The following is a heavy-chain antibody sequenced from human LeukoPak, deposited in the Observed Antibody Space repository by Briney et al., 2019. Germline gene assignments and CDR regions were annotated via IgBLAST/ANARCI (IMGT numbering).Heavy chain of an antibody. D-gene: IGHD3-22*01. CDR1: GASISTYY. CDR2: IYYSGST. J-gene: IGHJ6*03. Sequence: PSETLSLTCTVSGASISTYYWSWIRQPPGKGLEWIGYIYYSGSTNYNPSLKSRVTISVDTSKNQFSLKLSSVTAADTAVYYCSGSNYYDSSGYFSNMDVWGKGTTVTVSS. V-gene: IGHV4-59*01. CDR3: SGSNYYDSSGYFSNMDV.